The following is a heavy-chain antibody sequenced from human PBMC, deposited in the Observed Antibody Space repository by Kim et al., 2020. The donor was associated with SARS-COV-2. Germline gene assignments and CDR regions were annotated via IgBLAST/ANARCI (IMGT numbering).Heavy chain of an antibody. CDR2: IWYDGSNK. D-gene: IGHD3-10*01. Sequence: GGSLRLSCAASGFTFSSYGMHWVRQAPGKGLEWVAVIWYDGSNKYYADSVKGRFTISRDNSKNTLYLQMNSLRAEDTAVYYCARDPFRTYYYLYGMDVWGQGTTVTVSS. J-gene: IGHJ6*02. V-gene: IGHV3-33*01. CDR3: ARDPFRTYYYLYGMDV. CDR1: GFTFSSYG.